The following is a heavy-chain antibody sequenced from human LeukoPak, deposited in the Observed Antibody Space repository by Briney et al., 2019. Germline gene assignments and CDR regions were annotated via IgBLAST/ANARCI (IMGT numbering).Heavy chain of an antibody. CDR2: IYYSGST. V-gene: IGHV4-39*07. CDR1: GGSISSSSYY. J-gene: IGHJ4*02. CDR3: ARESSTTLGY. D-gene: IGHD1-1*01. Sequence: KPSETLSLTCTVSGGSISSSSYYWGWIRQPPGKGLEWIGSIYYSGSTYYNPSLKSRVTISVDRSKNQFSLKLSSVTAADTAVYYCARESSTTLGYWGQGTLVTVSS.